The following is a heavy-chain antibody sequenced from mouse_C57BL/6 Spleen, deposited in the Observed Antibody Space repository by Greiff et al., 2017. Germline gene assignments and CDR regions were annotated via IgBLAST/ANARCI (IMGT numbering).Heavy chain of an antibody. Sequence: VQLQQSGAELVKPGASVKISCKASGYAFSSYWMNWVKQRPGKGLEWIGQIYPGDGDTNYNGKFKGKATLTADKASSTAYMQLSSLTSEDSAVYFCARGAILLQCFDYWGQGTTLTVSS. V-gene: IGHV1-80*01. D-gene: IGHD1-1*01. CDR2: IYPGDGDT. J-gene: IGHJ2*01. CDR3: ARGAILLQCFDY. CDR1: GYAFSSYW.